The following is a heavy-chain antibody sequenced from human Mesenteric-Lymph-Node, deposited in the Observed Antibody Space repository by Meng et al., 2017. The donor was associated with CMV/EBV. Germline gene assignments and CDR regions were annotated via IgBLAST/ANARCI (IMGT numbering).Heavy chain of an antibody. CDR2: IFYSGST. Sequence: SETLSLTCSVSGGAISGYYWSWIRQPPGKGLQWIGNIFYSGSTVYNPSLNSRITISVDTSKNQFSLKLSSVTAADTAVYYCASSGWGGWGQGTLVTVSS. CDR1: GGAISGYY. V-gene: IGHV4-59*01. D-gene: IGHD6-19*01. CDR3: ASSGWGG. J-gene: IGHJ4*02.